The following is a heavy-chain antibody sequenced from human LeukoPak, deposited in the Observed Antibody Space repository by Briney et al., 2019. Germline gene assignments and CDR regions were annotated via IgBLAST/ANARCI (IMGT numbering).Heavy chain of an antibody. V-gene: IGHV4-39*07. CDR2: MFYSGTA. CDR3: ARSVVVVPAYPKNYYYYYMDV. Sequence: SETLSLTCTVSGGSISSNGYFWGWIRQPPGKGLEWIGSMFYSGTAYYNPSLKSRVTISVDTSKNQFSLKLSSVTAADTAVYYCARSVVVVPAYPKNYYYYYMDVWGKGTTVTVSS. CDR1: GGSISSNGYF. J-gene: IGHJ6*03. D-gene: IGHD2-2*01.